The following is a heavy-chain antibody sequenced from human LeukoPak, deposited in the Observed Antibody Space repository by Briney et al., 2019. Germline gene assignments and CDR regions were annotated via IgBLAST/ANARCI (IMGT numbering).Heavy chain of an antibody. V-gene: IGHV3-48*03. CDR2: ISSSGSTI. J-gene: IGHJ4*02. CDR1: GFTFSSYE. D-gene: IGHD1-26*01. Sequence: PGGSLRLSCAASGFTFSSYEMNWVRQAPGKGLEWVSYISSSGSTIYYADSVKGRFTISGDNAKNSLYLQMNSLGAEDTAIYYCAKEYTGTFSPFPSYFDNWGQGTLVTVSS. CDR3: AKEYTGTFSPFPSYFDN.